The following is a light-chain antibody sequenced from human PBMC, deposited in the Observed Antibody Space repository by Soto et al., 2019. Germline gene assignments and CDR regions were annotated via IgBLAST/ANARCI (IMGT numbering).Light chain of an antibody. V-gene: IGLV1-51*01. Sequence: QSVLTQPPSVSAAPGQKVTISCSGSSSNIGNNYVSWYQQLPGTAPKLLIYDNNNRPSGIPDRFSGSKSGTSATLGITGLQTGDEADYYCGTWDSSLGGGRVVFGGGTKLTVL. J-gene: IGLJ2*01. CDR2: DNN. CDR3: GTWDSSLGGGRVV. CDR1: SSNIGNNY.